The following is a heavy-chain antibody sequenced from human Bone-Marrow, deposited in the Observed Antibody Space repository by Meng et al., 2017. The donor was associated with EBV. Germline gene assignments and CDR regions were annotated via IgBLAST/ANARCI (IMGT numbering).Heavy chain of an antibody. J-gene: IGHJ4*02. Sequence: QVQLVQSGAGVKKPGSSVKVSCRASGGPFSSYAISWVRQAPGQGLEWMGGIIPIFGTANYEQKFQGRVMITADESTSTAYMELSSLRSEDTAVYYCARETVGVGAAYYFDYWGRGTLVTVSS. CDR3: ARETVGVGAAYYFDY. CDR2: IIPIFGTA. V-gene: IGHV1-69*01. D-gene: IGHD1-26*01. CDR1: GGPFSSYA.